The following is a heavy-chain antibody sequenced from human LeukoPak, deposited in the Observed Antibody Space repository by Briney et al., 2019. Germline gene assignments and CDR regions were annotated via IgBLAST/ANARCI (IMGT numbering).Heavy chain of an antibody. CDR1: GFTFSSYA. D-gene: IGHD1-14*01. Sequence: GGSLRLSCAASGFTFSSYAMGWVRQAPGKGLEWVSHFSSSGTTTYYADSVKGRFTISRDNSRNTMYLQMNSLRAEDTAVYYCAKRGYKGDHYFDYWGQGALVTVSS. V-gene: IGHV3-23*01. CDR2: FSSSGTTT. J-gene: IGHJ4*02. CDR3: AKRGYKGDHYFDY.